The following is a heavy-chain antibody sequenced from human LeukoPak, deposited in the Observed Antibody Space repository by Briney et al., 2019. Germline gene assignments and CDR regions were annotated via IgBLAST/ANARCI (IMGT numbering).Heavy chain of an antibody. CDR3: ARGARGVSGYYFDY. CDR2: INWNGGST. CDR1: GFTFDDYG. Sequence: GGSLRLSCAASGFTFDDYGMSWVRQAPGKGLEWVSGINWNGGSTGYADSVKGRFTISRDNAKNSPYLQMNSLRAEDTALYYCARGARGVSGYYFDYWGQGTLVTVSS. D-gene: IGHD3-10*01. V-gene: IGHV3-20*04. J-gene: IGHJ4*02.